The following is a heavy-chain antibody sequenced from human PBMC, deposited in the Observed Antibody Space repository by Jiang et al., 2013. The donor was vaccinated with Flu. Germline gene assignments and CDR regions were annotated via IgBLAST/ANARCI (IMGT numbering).Heavy chain of an antibody. D-gene: IGHD3-16*02. CDR1: GGSISSYY. V-gene: IGHV4-59*01. J-gene: IGHJ5*02. Sequence: GLVKPSETLSLTCTVSGGSISSYYWTWIRQPPGKGLECIGYIYYSGSTNYNPSLKSRVTISVDTSKNHFSLKMSSVTAADTAVYYCARYRHGWFDPWGQGTLVTVSS. CDR2: IYYSGST. CDR3: ARYRHGWFDP.